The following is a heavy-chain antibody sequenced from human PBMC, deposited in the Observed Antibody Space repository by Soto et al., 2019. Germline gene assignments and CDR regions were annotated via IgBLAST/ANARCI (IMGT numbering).Heavy chain of an antibody. CDR3: ARMVRGVIIWGPFDY. Sequence: QLQLQESGPGLVKPSETLSLTCTVSGGSISSSSYYWGWIRQPPGKGLEWIGSIYYSGSTYYNPSLKSRVTISVDTSKNQFSLKLSSVTAADTAVYYCARMVRGVIIWGPFDYWGQGTLVTVSS. J-gene: IGHJ4*02. CDR2: IYYSGST. CDR1: GGSISSSSYY. V-gene: IGHV4-39*01. D-gene: IGHD3-10*01.